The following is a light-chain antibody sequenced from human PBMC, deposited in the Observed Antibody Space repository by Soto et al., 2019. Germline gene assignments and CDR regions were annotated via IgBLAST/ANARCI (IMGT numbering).Light chain of an antibody. CDR3: SSYRSSPTFV. CDR2: EVR. J-gene: IGLJ1*01. V-gene: IGLV2-14*01. Sequence: QSALAQPASVSGSPGQSITISCTGTSSDVGAYNYVSWYQQYPGRAPKVIIFEVRKRPSGVSTRFSGSKSGDTASLTISGLQAEDEADYYCSSYRSSPTFVFGTGTKVTVL. CDR1: SSDVGAYNY.